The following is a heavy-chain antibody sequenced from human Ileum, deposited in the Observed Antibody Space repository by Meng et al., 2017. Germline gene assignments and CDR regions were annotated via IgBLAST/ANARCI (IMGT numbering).Heavy chain of an antibody. J-gene: IGHJ4*02. CDR3: VSERRRSYFFDY. CDR1: GGSITSGDYY. V-gene: IGHV4-30-4*01. Sequence: QLQLQESGPGLGKPSQTLSLNCTVSGGSITSGDYYWSWIRQPPGKGLEWIGYIFYTGATYSNPSLKSRVTVSLDTSKSQFSLKLSSVTAADTAIYYCVSERRRSYFFDYWGQGTLVTVSS. CDR2: IFYTGAT.